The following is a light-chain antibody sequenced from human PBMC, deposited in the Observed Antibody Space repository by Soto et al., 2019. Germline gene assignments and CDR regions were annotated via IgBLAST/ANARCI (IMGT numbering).Light chain of an antibody. J-gene: IGKJ1*01. CDR3: QQYNTYSPQT. CDR1: QSISTW. V-gene: IGKV1-5*03. CDR2: KAS. Sequence: DIQMTQSPSTLSASVGDRVTITCRASQSISTWLAWYQQKPGKAPNLLIYKASSLESGVPSRLSGSGSGTEFTLTISSLQPDDFATYSCQQYNTYSPQTFGQGTKV.